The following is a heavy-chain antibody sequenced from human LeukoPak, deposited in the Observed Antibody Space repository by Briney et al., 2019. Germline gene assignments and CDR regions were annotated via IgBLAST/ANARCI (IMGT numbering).Heavy chain of an antibody. CDR3: ARHKGSTVTDVYYMDV. J-gene: IGHJ6*03. D-gene: IGHD4-17*01. Sequence: SVKVSCKASGGTFSGYAISWVRQAPGQGLEWMGRIIPIFGTANYAQKFQGRVTITTDESTSTAYMELSSLRSEDTAVYSCARHKGSTVTDVYYMDVWGKGTTVTVSS. CDR2: IIPIFGTA. CDR1: GGTFSGYA. V-gene: IGHV1-69*05.